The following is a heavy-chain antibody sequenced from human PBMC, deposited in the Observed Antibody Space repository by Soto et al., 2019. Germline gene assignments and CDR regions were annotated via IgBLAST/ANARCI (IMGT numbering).Heavy chain of an antibody. CDR1: GGSVSGVDYF. CDR3: AREERKGIISWFDP. V-gene: IGHV4-30-4*01. CDR2: IYYPGIT. J-gene: IGHJ5*02. Sequence: NPSETLSLTCTVSGGSVSGVDYFWSWIRQSPGKGLEWIGYIYYPGITHLNPSLKSRLTMAVDTSKNEFSLKLTSVSAADTAVYFCAREERKGIISWFDPWGQGTPVTVSS. D-gene: IGHD2-21*01.